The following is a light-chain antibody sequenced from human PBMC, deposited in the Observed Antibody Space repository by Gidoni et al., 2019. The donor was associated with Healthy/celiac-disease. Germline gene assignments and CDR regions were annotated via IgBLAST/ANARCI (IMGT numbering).Light chain of an antibody. CDR1: QSISSY. V-gene: IGKV1-39*01. CDR2: AAS. J-gene: IGKJ1*01. Sequence: DVQMTQCPSSLSASVGDSVTITCRANQSISSYLNWYQQKPGKAPKLLIYAASSLQSGVPSRFSGSGSGTDFTLTISSLQPEDFATYYCQQSYSTPRTFGQGTKVEIK. CDR3: QQSYSTPRT.